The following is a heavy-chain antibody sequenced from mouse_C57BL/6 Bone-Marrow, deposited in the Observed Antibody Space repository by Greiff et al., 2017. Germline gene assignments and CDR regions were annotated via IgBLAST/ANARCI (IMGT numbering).Heavy chain of an antibody. CDR3: ARDGYLYYYAMDY. CDR2: ISYSGST. Sequence: ESGPGMVQPSQSLSLTCTVTGYSITSGYDWHWLRHFPGNKLEWMGYISYSGSTTYNPSLKSRISITHDTAKNHFFLKLNSGTTEDTATYYCARDGYLYYYAMDYWGQGTSVTVSS. V-gene: IGHV3-1*01. CDR1: GYSITSGYD. J-gene: IGHJ4*01. D-gene: IGHD2-2*01.